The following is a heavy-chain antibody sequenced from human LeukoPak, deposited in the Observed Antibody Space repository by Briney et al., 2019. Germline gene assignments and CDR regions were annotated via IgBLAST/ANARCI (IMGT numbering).Heavy chain of an antibody. J-gene: IGHJ3*02. CDR1: GYTLTELS. D-gene: IGHD2-2*02. CDR3: ARDGLGDCSSTSCYSNAFDI. Sequence: ASVKVSCKVSGYTLTELSMHWVRQAPGKGLEWMGGFDPEDGETIYAQKFQGRVTMTEDTSTDTAYMELSSLRSEDTAVYYCARDGLGDCSSTSCYSNAFDIWGQGTMVTVSS. CDR2: FDPEDGET. V-gene: IGHV1-24*01.